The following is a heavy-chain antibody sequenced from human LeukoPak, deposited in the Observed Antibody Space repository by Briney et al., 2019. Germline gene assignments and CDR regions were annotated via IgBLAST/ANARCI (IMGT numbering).Heavy chain of an antibody. D-gene: IGHD3-3*01. CDR2: ISSSSSYI. CDR1: GFTFSSYS. V-gene: IGHV3-21*01. CDR3: ARAAGTYYDFWSGYLDY. J-gene: IGHJ4*02. Sequence: PGGSLRLSCAASGFTFSSYSMNWVRQAPGKGLEWVSSISSSSSYIYYADSVKGRFTISRDNAKNSLYLQMNSLRAEDTAVYYCARAAGTYYDFWSGYLDYWGQGTLVTVSS.